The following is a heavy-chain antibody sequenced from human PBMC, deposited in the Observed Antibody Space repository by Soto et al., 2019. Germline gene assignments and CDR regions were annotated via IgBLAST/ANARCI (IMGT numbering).Heavy chain of an antibody. J-gene: IGHJ6*02. CDR2: IYYSGST. CDR1: GGSISSYY. Sequence: SETLSLTCTVSGGSISSYYWSWIRQPPGKGLEWIGYIYYSGSTNYNPSLKSRVTISVDTSKNQFSLKLSSVTAADTAVYYCARGYGSGSTPSLYYGMDVWGQGTTVTVSS. V-gene: IGHV4-59*01. CDR3: ARGYGSGSTPSLYYGMDV. D-gene: IGHD3-10*01.